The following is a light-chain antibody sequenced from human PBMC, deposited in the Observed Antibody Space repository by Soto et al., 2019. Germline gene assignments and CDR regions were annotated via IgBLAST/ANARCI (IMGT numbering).Light chain of an antibody. V-gene: IGKV3-20*01. J-gene: IGKJ4*01. Sequence: EIVLTQSPGTLSLSPGERATLSCRATQTISSNYLAWYRQKPGQAPKLLIHGASTRATGIPDRFSGSGSGTDFTLTISRLEPEDFAVYYCQQYGRSPLTFGGGTKVDIK. CDR1: QTISSNY. CDR3: QQYGRSPLT. CDR2: GAS.